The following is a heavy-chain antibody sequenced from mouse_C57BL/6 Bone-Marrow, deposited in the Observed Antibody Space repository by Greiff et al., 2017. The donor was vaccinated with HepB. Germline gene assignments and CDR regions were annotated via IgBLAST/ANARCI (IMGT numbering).Heavy chain of an antibody. CDR3: ARSMGAFYFDY. D-gene: IGHD2-3*01. V-gene: IGHV1-39*01. CDR1: GYSFTDYN. Sequence: EVQLQQSGPELVKPGASVQISCKASGYSFTDYNMNWVKQSNGKSLEWIGVINPNYGTTSSNQKFKGKATLTVDPSSSTAYMQLNRLTSEDSAIYYCARSMGAFYFDYWGQVTTLTVSS. J-gene: IGHJ2*01. CDR2: INPNYGTT.